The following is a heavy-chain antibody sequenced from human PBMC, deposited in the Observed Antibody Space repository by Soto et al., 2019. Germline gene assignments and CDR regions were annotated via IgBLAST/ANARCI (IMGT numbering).Heavy chain of an antibody. D-gene: IGHD2-8*01. Sequence: PVGSLRLSCSASGFTFNNEGRNWVRQAPGKGLEWVSGISGGGANTYYTDSVKGRFTISRDNSKNTVHLQMNRLRAEDTAGYYRAQSWQWLVSDWRQGTLVTVTS. CDR2: ISGGGANT. CDR3: AQSWQWLVSD. CDR1: GFTFNNEG. J-gene: IGHJ4*02. V-gene: IGHV3-23*01.